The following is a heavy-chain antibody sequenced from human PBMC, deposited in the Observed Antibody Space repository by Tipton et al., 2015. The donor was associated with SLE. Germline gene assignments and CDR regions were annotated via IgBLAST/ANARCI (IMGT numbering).Heavy chain of an antibody. CDR2: INHSGST. V-gene: IGHV4-34*01. J-gene: IGHJ4*02. CDR3: ARVLSSSSDY. CDR1: GGSFSGYY. Sequence: TLSLTCAVYGGSFSGYYWSWIRQPPGKGLEWIGEINHSGSTNYNPSLKSRVTISVDTSKNQFSLRLSSVTAADTAVYYCARVLSSSSDYWGQGTLVTVSS. D-gene: IGHD6-6*01.